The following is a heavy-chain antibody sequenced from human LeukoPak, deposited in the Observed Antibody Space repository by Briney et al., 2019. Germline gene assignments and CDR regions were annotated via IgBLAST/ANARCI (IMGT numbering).Heavy chain of an antibody. CDR1: GGSISSSSYS. CDR2: IYYSGTT. CDR3: ARLRFDFWSGYTHPYFDY. V-gene: IGHV4-39*01. J-gene: IGHJ4*02. Sequence: SETLSLTCTVSGGSISSSSYSWGWIRQPPGKGLEWIGSIYYSGTTYYNPSLKSRVTISVDTSKIQFTLKLSSVAATDTAVYFCARLRFDFWSGYTHPYFDYWGQGTLVTVSS. D-gene: IGHD3-3*01.